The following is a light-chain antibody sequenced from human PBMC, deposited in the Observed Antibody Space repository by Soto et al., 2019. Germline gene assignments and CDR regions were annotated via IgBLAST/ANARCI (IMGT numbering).Light chain of an antibody. CDR1: QSVSNY. Sequence: DIQMTQSPSSLAASVGDRVTITCRASQSVSNYLNWYQQKPGKPPRLLIYTVSSLQNGVSSRFSGSGSGTEFTLTISSLQPDDFATYYCQQYNSYWGTFGQGTKVDIK. J-gene: IGKJ1*01. CDR3: QQYNSYWGT. CDR2: TVS. V-gene: IGKV1-5*01.